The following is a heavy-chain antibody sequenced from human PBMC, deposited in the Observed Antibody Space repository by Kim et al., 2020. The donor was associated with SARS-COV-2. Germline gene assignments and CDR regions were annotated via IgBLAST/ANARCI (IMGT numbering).Heavy chain of an antibody. D-gene: IGHD5-12*01. Sequence: SETLSLTCTVSGGSISSSSYYWGWIRQPPGKGLEWIGSIYYSGSTYYNPSLKSRVTISVDTSKNQFSLKLSSVTAADTAVYYCARRSPVEMATAYYFDYWGQGTLVTVSS. CDR2: IYYSGST. J-gene: IGHJ4*02. CDR3: ARRSPVEMATAYYFDY. CDR1: GGSISSSSYY. V-gene: IGHV4-39*01.